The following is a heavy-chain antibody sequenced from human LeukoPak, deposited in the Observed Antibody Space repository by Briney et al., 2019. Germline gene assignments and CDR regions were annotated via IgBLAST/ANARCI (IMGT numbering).Heavy chain of an antibody. CDR1: GGSISTYY. V-gene: IGHV4-59*01. D-gene: IGHD5-18*01. CDR2: IYSSGST. CDR3: ARGYSYGYVDY. J-gene: IGHJ4*02. Sequence: QLQLQESGPGLVKPSETLSLTCTVSGGSISTYYWCWIRQPPGKGLEWIGYIYSSGSTNYNPSLKSRVTISVDTSKNQFSLKLSSVTTADTAVYYCARGYSYGYVDYWGQGSLGTVSS.